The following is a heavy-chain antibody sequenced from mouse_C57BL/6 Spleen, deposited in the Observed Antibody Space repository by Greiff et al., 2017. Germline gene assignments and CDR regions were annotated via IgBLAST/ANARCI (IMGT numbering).Heavy chain of an antibody. Sequence: QVTLKESGPGILQPSQTLSLTCSFSGFSLSTFGMGVGWLRQPSGKGLEWLAHIWWDDAKYYNPALKSRLTISKDTSKNQVFRKIANVDTADTATYCCARILKGYYFDYWGQGTTLTVSS. D-gene: IGHD1-3*01. J-gene: IGHJ2*01. V-gene: IGHV8-8*01. CDR1: GFSLSTFGMG. CDR2: IWWDDAK. CDR3: ARILKGYYFDY.